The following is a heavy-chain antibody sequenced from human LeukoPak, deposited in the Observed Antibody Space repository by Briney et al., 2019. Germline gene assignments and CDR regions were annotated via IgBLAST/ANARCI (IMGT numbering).Heavy chain of an antibody. D-gene: IGHD3-9*01. CDR1: DFSLSTPGMG. CDR2: IYYNDDK. CDR3: AHLVVTIDWRSYFDY. V-gene: IGHV2-5*01. Sequence: SGPTLVNPVQTLTLTCTFSDFSLSTPGMGVGWIRQPPGKALEWLAFIYYNDDKRYSPSLRSRLTITRDTSKNQVVLAMTNMDPVDTATYYCAHLVVTIDWRSYFDYWGQGALDTVSS. J-gene: IGHJ4*02.